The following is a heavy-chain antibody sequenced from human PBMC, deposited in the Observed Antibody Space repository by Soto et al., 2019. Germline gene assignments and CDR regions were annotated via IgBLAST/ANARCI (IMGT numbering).Heavy chain of an antibody. CDR3: ARDKWELLAGFDY. V-gene: IGHV1-2*02. CDR2: INPNSGGT. CDR1: GYTFTGYY. Sequence: ASVKVSCKASGYTFTGYYMHWVRQAPGQGLEWMGWINPNSGGTNYAQKFQGRVTMTRDTSISTAYMELSRLRSDETAVYYCARDKWELLAGFDYWGQGTLVTVSS. J-gene: IGHJ4*02. D-gene: IGHD1-26*01.